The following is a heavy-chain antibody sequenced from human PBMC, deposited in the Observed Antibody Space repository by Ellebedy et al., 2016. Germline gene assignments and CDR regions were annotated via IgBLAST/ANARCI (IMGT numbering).Heavy chain of an antibody. D-gene: IGHD3-3*01. CDR2: IVFSGTAT. CDR1: GFTFNIAG. V-gene: IGHV3-21*01. J-gene: IGHJ4*02. CDR3: ARDGSEWSRDY. Sequence: GGSLRLSXAASGFTFNIAGMTWVRQAPGKGLEWVATIVFSGTATYYSDSVKGRFIISRDNAKNSLLLQMNSLRVEDTAVYYCARDGSEWSRDYWGQGTLVTVSS.